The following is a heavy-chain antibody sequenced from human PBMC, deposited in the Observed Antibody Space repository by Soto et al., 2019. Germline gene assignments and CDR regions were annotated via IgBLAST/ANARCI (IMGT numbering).Heavy chain of an antibody. V-gene: IGHV1-18*01. J-gene: IGHJ4*02. Sequence: QVQLVQSGAEVKKPGASVKVSCKASGYTFTSYGISWVRQAPGQGLEWMGWISAYNGNTNYAQKLQGRVPMAPGPSPSPAYMGLRRLRSDDTAVYSCARDWAAAGPFDYWGQGTLVTVSS. D-gene: IGHD6-13*01. CDR2: ISAYNGNT. CDR1: GYTFTSYG. CDR3: ARDWAAAGPFDY.